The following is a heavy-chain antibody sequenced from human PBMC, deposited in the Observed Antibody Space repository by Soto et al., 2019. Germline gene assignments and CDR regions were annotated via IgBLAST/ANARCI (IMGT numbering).Heavy chain of an antibody. CDR1: GFTFSSYW. CDR3: ATTLASAGYS. D-gene: IGHD6-13*01. Sequence: PGGSLRLSCAASGFTFSSYWMHWVRQAPGEGLVWVSRINTDGSSTAYADPVKGRFTISRDNAKNTLYLQMNSLRVEDTAVYYCATTLASAGYSWGQGTLVTVSS. J-gene: IGHJ4*02. V-gene: IGHV3-74*01. CDR2: INTDGSST.